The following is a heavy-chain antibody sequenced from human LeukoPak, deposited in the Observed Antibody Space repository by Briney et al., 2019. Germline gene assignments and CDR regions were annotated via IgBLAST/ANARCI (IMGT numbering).Heavy chain of an antibody. Sequence: SETLSLTCAVYGGSFSGYYWSWIRQPPGKGLEWIGEINHSGNTNYSPSLKSRVTISVDTSKNQFSLKLSSVTAADTAVYYCATGYSSSWYYFDYWGQGTLVTVSS. V-gene: IGHV4-34*01. CDR3: ATGYSSSWYYFDY. J-gene: IGHJ4*02. CDR1: GGSFSGYY. D-gene: IGHD6-13*01. CDR2: INHSGNT.